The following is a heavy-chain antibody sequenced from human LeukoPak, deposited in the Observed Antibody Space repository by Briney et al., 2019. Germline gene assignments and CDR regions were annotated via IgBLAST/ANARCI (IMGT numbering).Heavy chain of an antibody. J-gene: IGHJ4*02. D-gene: IGHD2-2*01. V-gene: IGHV1-2*04. Sequence: ASVKVSCKASGYTFTGYYMHWVRQAPGQGLEWMGWINPNSGGTNYAQKFQGWVTMTRDTSISTAYMELSRLRSDDTAVYYCAREAVVVPAACDYWGQGTLVTVSS. CDR1: GYTFTGYY. CDR3: AREAVVVPAACDY. CDR2: INPNSGGT.